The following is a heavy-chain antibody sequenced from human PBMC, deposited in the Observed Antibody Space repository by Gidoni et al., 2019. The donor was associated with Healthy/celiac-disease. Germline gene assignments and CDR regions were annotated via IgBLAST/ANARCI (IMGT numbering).Heavy chain of an antibody. D-gene: IGHD3-10*01. CDR3: ARGSLRFEGGYFDY. J-gene: IGHJ4*02. CDR1: GFTFSSYW. Sequence: EVQLVESGGGLVQPGGSLRLSCAASGFTFSSYWMHWVRHAPGKGLVWVSRINRDGSSTSYADSVKGRFTISRDNAKNTLYLQMNSLRAEDTAVYYCARGSLRFEGGYFDYWGQGTLVTVSS. V-gene: IGHV3-74*01. CDR2: INRDGSST.